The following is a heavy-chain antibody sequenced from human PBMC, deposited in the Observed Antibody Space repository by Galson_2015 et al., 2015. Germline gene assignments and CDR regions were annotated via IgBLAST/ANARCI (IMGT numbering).Heavy chain of an antibody. CDR3: ARDKGMDV. CDR1: GFSFSNYW. V-gene: IGHV3-7*03. J-gene: IGHJ6*02. CDR2: IEQDGSEK. Sequence: SLRLSCAASGFSFSNYWMTRVRQAPGKGLEWVANIEQDGSEKYYVDSVKGRFTISRDNTKNSLYLQMNSLRAEDAAVYYCARDKGMDVWGHGTTVTVSS.